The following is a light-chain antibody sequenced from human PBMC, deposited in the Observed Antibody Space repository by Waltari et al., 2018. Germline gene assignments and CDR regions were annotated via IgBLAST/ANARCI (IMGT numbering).Light chain of an antibody. CDR3: QQYGSSPLVT. CDR1: ASISSSS. Sequence: EIVLTQSPGPLSLSPGERATLSCRASASISSSSLAWYQQTPGLAPRLLVYVASSRAAGIPGRFSGSGSGTDFTLTISRVEPEDFAVYYCQQYGSSPLVTFGPGTKVDIK. J-gene: IGKJ3*01. CDR2: VAS. V-gene: IGKV3-20*01.